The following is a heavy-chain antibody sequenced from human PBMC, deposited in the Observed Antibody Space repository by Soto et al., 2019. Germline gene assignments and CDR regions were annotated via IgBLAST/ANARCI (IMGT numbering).Heavy chain of an antibody. CDR3: ARDLILIVGATRPHDAFDI. Sequence: GASVKVSCKASGYTFTSYGISWVRQAPGQGLEWMGWISAYNGNTNYAQKLQGRVTMTTDTSTSTAYMELRSLRSDDTAVYYCARDLILIVGATRPHDAFDIWGQGTMVTVSS. D-gene: IGHD1-26*01. V-gene: IGHV1-18*04. CDR2: ISAYNGNT. J-gene: IGHJ3*02. CDR1: GYTFTSYG.